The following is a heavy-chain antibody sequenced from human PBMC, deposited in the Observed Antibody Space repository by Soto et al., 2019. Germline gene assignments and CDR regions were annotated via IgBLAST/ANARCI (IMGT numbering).Heavy chain of an antibody. CDR3: ARTPRAQMIVLEAATRFDY. V-gene: IGHV1-18*04. CDR2: ISPYNGDT. J-gene: IGHJ4*02. CDR1: GYTFTTYG. D-gene: IGHD2-15*01. Sequence: QVQLVQSGAEVKRPGASVKVSCKASGYTFTTYGFNWVRQAPGQGLEWMGWISPYNGDTNYAQNFQGRVTLNTDTSTSTAYMELRSLTSDDTAVYYCARTPRAQMIVLEAATRFDYWGQGTLVTVSS.